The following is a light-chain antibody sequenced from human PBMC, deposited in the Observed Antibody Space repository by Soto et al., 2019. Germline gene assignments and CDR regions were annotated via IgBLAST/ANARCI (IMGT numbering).Light chain of an antibody. CDR1: QDISKY. Sequence: DIQMTQSPSSLSASVGDRITITCQASQDISKYLNWYQHKPGKAPKLLIYDASNFETGVPSRFSGGGSGTEFTFTISSLQPEDIATYYCQQYDNLPLTFGGGTKVDIK. V-gene: IGKV1-33*01. CDR3: QQYDNLPLT. CDR2: DAS. J-gene: IGKJ4*01.